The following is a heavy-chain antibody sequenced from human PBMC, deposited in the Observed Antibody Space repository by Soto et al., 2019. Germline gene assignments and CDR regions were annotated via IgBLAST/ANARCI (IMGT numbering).Heavy chain of an antibody. CDR3: AHRDPQFRDNWNGGWFDP. CDR2: IYWDDDK. J-gene: IGHJ5*02. Sequence: QITLKESGPTLVKPTQPLTLTCTFSGFSLNTNGAGVVWIRQPPGKALEWLVLIYWDDDKRYSPSLKSRLTIFKDASKNQVILTMTNMDPVDTATYYCAHRDPQFRDNWNGGWFDPWGQGTLVTVSS. D-gene: IGHD1-20*01. V-gene: IGHV2-5*02. CDR1: GFSLNTNGAG.